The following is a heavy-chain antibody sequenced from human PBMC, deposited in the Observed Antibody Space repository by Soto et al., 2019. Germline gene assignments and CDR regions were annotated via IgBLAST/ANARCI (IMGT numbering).Heavy chain of an antibody. CDR2: ISWNSGNI. D-gene: IGHD5-18*01. J-gene: IGHJ4*02. CDR3: VRSKGGYSYGTPFDY. CDR1: GFTFDDYA. V-gene: IGHV3-9*01. Sequence: EVQLEESGGALVQPGRSLRLSCAASGFTFDDYAMYWVRQVLGKGLEWVSSISWNSGNIDYADSVKGRFTTSRDNAKNSLYLQMNSLRPEDTASYYCVRSKGGYSYGTPFDYWGQGTLVTVSS.